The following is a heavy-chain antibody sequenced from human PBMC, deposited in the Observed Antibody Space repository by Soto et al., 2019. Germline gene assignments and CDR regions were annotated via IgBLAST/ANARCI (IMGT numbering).Heavy chain of an antibody. J-gene: IGHJ6*03. Sequence: SETLSLTCTVAGGYISSSSYYWGWKQQPPGKGLEWFGSIYYSGSTYYNPSLKSRVTISVDTSKNQFSLKLSSVTAADTAVYYCARRGATIYSSGWYPYYYYMDVWGKGTKVTVSS. D-gene: IGHD6-19*01. V-gene: IGHV4-39*01. CDR2: IYYSGST. CDR3: ARRGATIYSSGWYPYYYYMDV. CDR1: GGYISSSSYY.